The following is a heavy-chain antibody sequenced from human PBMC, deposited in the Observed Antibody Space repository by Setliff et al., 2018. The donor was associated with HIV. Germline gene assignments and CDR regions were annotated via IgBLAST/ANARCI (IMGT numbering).Heavy chain of an antibody. J-gene: IGHJ4*02. CDR3: ARAAAGNTGPFDL. V-gene: IGHV4-4*07. Sequence: TSETLSPTCTVSDSGTYYWSWIRQPAGKGLEWIGRVSSRGDTNYNPSLKSRVTMSADTSKNQFSLKLTSVTASDTAVYYCARAAAGNTGPFDLWGQGSPVTVSS. D-gene: IGHD4-17*01. CDR2: VSSRGDT. CDR1: DSGTYY.